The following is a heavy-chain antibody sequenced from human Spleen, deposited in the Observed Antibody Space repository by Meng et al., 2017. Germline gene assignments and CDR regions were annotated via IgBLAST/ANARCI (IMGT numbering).Heavy chain of an antibody. D-gene: IGHD6-19*01. V-gene: IGHV1-8*03. CDR3: ARDKPTGYSSGSDYYYYYGMDV. J-gene: IGHJ6*02. CDR2: MNPNSGNT. CDR1: GYTFTSYD. Sequence: ASVKVSCKASGYTFTSYDINWVRQATGQGLEWMGWMNPNSGNTGYAQKFQGRVTITADKSTSTAYMELSSLRSEDTAVYYCARDKPTGYSSGSDYYYYYGMDVWGQGTMVTVSS.